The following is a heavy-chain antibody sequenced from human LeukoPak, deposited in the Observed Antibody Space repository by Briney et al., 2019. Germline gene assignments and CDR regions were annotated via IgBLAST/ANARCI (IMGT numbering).Heavy chain of an antibody. CDR1: GYTFTSYG. J-gene: IGHJ4*02. D-gene: IGHD2-2*01. CDR2: INPNSGGT. V-gene: IGHV1-2*02. Sequence: ASVKVSCKASGYTFTSYGISWVRQAPGQGLEWMGWINPNSGGTNYAQKFQGRVTMTRDTSISTAYTELSRLRSDDTAVYYCARYVVVPAAIDYWGQGTLVTVSS. CDR3: ARYVVVPAAIDY.